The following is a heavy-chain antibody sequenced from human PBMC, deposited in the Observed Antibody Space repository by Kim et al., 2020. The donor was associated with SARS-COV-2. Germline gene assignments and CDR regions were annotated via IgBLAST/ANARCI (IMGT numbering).Heavy chain of an antibody. CDR3: ARQISDGEYSSSWYSWYYYYGMDV. D-gene: IGHD6-13*01. Sequence: ASVKVSCKASGYTFTSYGISWVRQAPGQGLEWMGWISAYNGNTNYAQKLQGRVTMTTDTSTSTAYMELRSLRSDDTAVYYCARQISDGEYSSSWYSWYYYYGMDVWGQGTTVTVSS. CDR1: GYTFTSYG. J-gene: IGHJ6*02. CDR2: ISAYNGNT. V-gene: IGHV1-18*01.